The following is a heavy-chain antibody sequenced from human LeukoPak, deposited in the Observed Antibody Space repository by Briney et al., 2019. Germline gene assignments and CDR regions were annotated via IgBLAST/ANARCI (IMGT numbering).Heavy chain of an antibody. CDR2: IYYSGTT. CDR3: ARGGSGSYYSVYYAVDV. Sequence: SETLSLTCTVSGGSISSGGNFWSWIRQRPGKGLGWIGFIYYSGTTYSNPSLKSRVAISADTSKNEFSLKLNSLTAADTAVYYCARGGSGSYYSVYYAVDVWGQGTTVTVS. V-gene: IGHV4-31*03. CDR1: GGSISSGGNF. D-gene: IGHD1-26*01. J-gene: IGHJ6*02.